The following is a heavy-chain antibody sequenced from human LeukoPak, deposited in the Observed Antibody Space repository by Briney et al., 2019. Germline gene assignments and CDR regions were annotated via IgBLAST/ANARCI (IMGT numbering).Heavy chain of an antibody. V-gene: IGHV4-59*01. Sequence: SETLSLTCTVSGGSISSYYWSWIRQPPGKGLEWIGYIYYSGSTNYNPSLKSRVTISVDTSKNQFSLKLSSVTAADTAVYYCAGASSTRYDYWGQGTLVTVSS. CDR3: AGASSTRYDY. CDR2: IYYSGST. D-gene: IGHD1-26*01. J-gene: IGHJ4*02. CDR1: GGSISSYY.